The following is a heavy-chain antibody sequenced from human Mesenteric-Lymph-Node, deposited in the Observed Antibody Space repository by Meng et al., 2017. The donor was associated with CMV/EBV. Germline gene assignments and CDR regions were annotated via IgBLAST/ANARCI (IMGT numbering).Heavy chain of an antibody. J-gene: IGHJ5*01. CDR1: GFTFSDYY. V-gene: IGHV3-30*03. CDR2: ISHDGSQK. Sequence: LSLTCAASGFTFSDYYMKWIRQAPGKGLEWVGLISHDGSQKKYADSVEGRFTISRDNSKNTLYLQLNSLRPEDTAMYYCAFYYGSGTYYSPLDSWGQGTLVTVSS. CDR3: AFYYGSGTYYSPLDS. D-gene: IGHD3-10*01.